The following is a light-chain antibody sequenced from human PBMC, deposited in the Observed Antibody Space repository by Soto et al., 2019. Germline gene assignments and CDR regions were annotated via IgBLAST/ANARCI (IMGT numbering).Light chain of an antibody. CDR3: QQYYITPRT. CDR1: QSVLSSSNKKNY. V-gene: IGKV4-1*01. CDR2: WAS. Sequence: DIVMTQSPDSLAVSLGERATINCKSSQSVLSSSNKKNYLAWYQQKQGQPPKLLIYWASTRESGVPDRFSGSGSGTDFTLTISILQAEDVAFYYCQQYYITPRTFGQGTKVEIE. J-gene: IGKJ1*01.